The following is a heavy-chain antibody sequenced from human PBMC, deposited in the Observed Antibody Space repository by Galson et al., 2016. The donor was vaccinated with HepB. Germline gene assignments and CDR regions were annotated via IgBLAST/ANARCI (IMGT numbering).Heavy chain of an antibody. V-gene: IGHV1-46*01. Sequence: SVKVSCKASGYTFTSYYIHWVRQAPGQGPEWMGMITPTGGSTIYAQKFQGRVTVTRDTSTSTVYMALSSLRSEDTAVYYCARGGWGEPTDYWGQGTLVTVSS. J-gene: IGHJ4*02. CDR3: ARGGWGEPTDY. CDR2: ITPTGGST. CDR1: GYTFTSYY. D-gene: IGHD3-16*01.